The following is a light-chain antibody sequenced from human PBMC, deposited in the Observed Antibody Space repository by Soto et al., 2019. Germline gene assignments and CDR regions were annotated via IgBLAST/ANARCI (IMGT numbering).Light chain of an antibody. CDR1: QSVSSSY. V-gene: IGKV3-20*01. CDR3: QQYGSPS. CDR2: GAS. J-gene: IGKJ2*01. Sequence: EIVLTQSPGTLSLSPGERATLSCRASQSVSSSYLAWYQQKPDQAPRLLIYGASSRATGIPDRFSGSGSGTDFTLTISRLEPEDFAVYYCQQYGSPSFGQGTKLEIK.